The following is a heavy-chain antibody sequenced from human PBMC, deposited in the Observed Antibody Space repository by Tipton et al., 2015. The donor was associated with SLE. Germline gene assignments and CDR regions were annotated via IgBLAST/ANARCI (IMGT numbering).Heavy chain of an antibody. D-gene: IGHD4-17*01. Sequence: TLSLTCTVSGGSISSYYWSWFRQPPGKGMEWIGYIYTSGSTNYNPSLKSRVTISVDTSKNQFSLKLSSVTAADTAVYYCARVRNNGDYVGAFDIWGQGTMVTVSS. CDR2: IYTSGST. CDR1: GGSISSYY. V-gene: IGHV4-4*08. CDR3: ARVRNNGDYVGAFDI. J-gene: IGHJ3*02.